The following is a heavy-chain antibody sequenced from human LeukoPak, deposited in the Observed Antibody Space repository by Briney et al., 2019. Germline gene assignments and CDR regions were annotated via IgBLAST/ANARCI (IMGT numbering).Heavy chain of an antibody. CDR1: GFTVSSNY. CDR3: AKDRGIISDY. D-gene: IGHD3-10*01. Sequence: GGSLRLSCAASGFTVSSNYMSWVRQAPGKGLEWVSAISGSGDSTYYADSVKGRFTISRDNSKNTLYLQMNSLRAEDTAVYYCAKDRGIISDYWGQGTLVTVSS. J-gene: IGHJ4*02. V-gene: IGHV3-23*01. CDR2: ISGSGDST.